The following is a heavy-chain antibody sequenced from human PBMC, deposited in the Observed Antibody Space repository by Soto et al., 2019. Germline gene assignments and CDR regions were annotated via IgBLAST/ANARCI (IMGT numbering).Heavy chain of an antibody. D-gene: IGHD2-8*01. CDR1: GYTFTSYG. Sequence: ASVKVSCKASGYTFTSYGISWVRQAPGQGPEWMGWISIYNGNTNYAQKFQDRVSMTIDTSTGTAYMELRSLTSDDTAIYYCAKNGQPPYYYYGLDVWGQGTKVTVSS. CDR3: AKNGQPPYYYYGLDV. J-gene: IGHJ6*02. CDR2: ISIYNGNT. V-gene: IGHV1-18*01.